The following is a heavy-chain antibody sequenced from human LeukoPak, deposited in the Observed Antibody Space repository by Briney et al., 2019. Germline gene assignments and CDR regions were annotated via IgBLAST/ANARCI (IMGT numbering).Heavy chain of an antibody. CDR2: IDHTGST. Sequence: SETLSLTYTVSGGSISRYYWSWIRQPPGKGLEWIGYIDHTGSTNYNPSLNSRVTISRDTSKNHFSLELSSVTAADTAVYFCARGRVSSSSWSSTYYYYFYMDVWGKGTTVTVSS. CDR1: GGSISRYY. V-gene: IGHV4-59*01. D-gene: IGHD6-13*01. J-gene: IGHJ6*03. CDR3: ARGRVSSSSWSSTYYYYFYMDV.